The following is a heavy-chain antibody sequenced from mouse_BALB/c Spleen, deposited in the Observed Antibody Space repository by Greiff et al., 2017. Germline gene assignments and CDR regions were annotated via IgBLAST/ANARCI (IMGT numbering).Heavy chain of an antibody. CDR2: IDPENGNT. CDR3: ASCDYHYQYYFDY. D-gene: IGHD2-4*01. V-gene: IGHV14-1*02. Sequence: VQLKQSGAELVRPGALVKLSCKASGFNIKDYYMHWVKQRPEQGLEWIGWIDPENGNTIYDPKFQGKASITADTSSNTAYLQLSSLTSEDTAVYYCASCDYHYQYYFDYWGQGTTLTVSS. CDR1: GFNIKDYY. J-gene: IGHJ2*01.